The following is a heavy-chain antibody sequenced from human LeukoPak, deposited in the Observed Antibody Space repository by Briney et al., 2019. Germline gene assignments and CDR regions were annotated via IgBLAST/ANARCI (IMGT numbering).Heavy chain of an antibody. J-gene: IGHJ4*02. CDR3: AGGYSGYDYSFDY. D-gene: IGHD5-12*01. CDR1: GYTFTGYY. V-gene: IGHV1-2*06. Sequence: ASVKVSCKASGYTFTGYYMHWVRQAPGQGLEWMGRINPNSGGTNYAQKFQGRVTMTRDTSISTAYMELSRLRSDDTAVYYCAGGYSGYDYSFDYWGQGTLVTASS. CDR2: INPNSGGT.